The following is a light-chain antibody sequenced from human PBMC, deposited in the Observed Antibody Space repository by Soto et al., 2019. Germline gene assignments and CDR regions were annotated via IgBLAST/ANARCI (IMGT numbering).Light chain of an antibody. J-gene: IGLJ2*01. Sequence: QAVVTQPPSASGTPGQRVTISCSGSTSNIGSNTVNWYQQLPGTAPKLLIYSNNQRPSGVPDRFSGSKSGTSASLALSGLQSEDEADYYCAAWDDSLTGPVFGGGTKVTVL. CDR1: TSNIGSNT. CDR3: AAWDDSLTGPV. CDR2: SNN. V-gene: IGLV1-44*01.